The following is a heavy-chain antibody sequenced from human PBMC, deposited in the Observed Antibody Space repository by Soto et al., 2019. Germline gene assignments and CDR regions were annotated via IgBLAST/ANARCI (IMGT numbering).Heavy chain of an antibody. CDR1: GFTFSNAW. V-gene: IGHV3-15*01. CDR3: TTDQITAGKDWFDP. Sequence: PGGSLRLSCAASGFTFSNAWMSWVRQAPGKGLEWVGRIKSKTDSGTTDYAAPVKGRFTISRDDSKNTLYLQMNSLKTEDTAVYYCTTDQITAGKDWFDPWGQGTLVTVSS. CDR2: IKSKTDSGTT. D-gene: IGHD6-13*01. J-gene: IGHJ5*02.